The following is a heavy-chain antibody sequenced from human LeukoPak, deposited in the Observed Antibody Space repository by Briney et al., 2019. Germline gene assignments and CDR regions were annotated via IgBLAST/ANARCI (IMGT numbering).Heavy chain of an antibody. CDR1: GSSISNYY. D-gene: IGHD6-19*01. CDR2: IYTSGGT. V-gene: IGHV4-4*07. J-gene: IGHJ4*02. CDR3: ARAAEYSSGWYLFDY. Sequence: SETLSLTCTVSGSSISNYYWTWIRQPAGKGLEWIGRIYTSGGTNYNPSLKTRVTMSVDTSKNQVSLKLSSVTAADTAMYYCARAAEYSSGWYLFDYWGQGTLVTVSP.